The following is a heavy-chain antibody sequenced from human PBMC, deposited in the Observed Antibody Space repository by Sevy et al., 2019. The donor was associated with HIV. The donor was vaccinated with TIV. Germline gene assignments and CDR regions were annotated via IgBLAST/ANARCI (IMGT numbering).Heavy chain of an antibody. Sequence: SETLSLTCTVSGDSISNGEYYWTWIRQHPGKGLEWIGDIYYTGSTYYNPSLESRVTMSVDMAKNQFSLKLTSVTAADTAMYYCARGDTVLPTGGFDIWGRGTLVTVSS. CDR3: ARGDTVLPTGGFDI. V-gene: IGHV4-31*03. J-gene: IGHJ2*01. CDR1: GDSISNGEYY. D-gene: IGHD2-8*02. CDR2: IYYTGST.